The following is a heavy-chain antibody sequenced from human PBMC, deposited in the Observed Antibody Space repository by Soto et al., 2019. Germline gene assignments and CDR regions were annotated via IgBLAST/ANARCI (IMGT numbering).Heavy chain of an antibody. CDR1: GFTFSDYA. Sequence: VQLVESGGGVVQPGRSLRLSCAASGFTFSDYAMHWVRQAPGKGLEWVAVVSHDGRNTLYADSVKGRFTISRDRSKNTVSLEMTSLRAEDTAFYYCAKGGRQRLVTSDFNYWGQGALVTVSS. V-gene: IGHV3-30*18. J-gene: IGHJ4*02. D-gene: IGHD6-19*01. CDR2: VSHDGRNT. CDR3: AKGGRQRLVTSDFNY.